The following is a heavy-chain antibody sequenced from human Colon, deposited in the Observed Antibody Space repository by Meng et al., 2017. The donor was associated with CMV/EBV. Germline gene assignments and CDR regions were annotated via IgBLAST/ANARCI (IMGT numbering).Heavy chain of an antibody. CDR2: IFWLTGGE. Sequence: SLKISCVVSGLDFYGHAIHLVRQPPGKGLEWVSGIFWLTGGEDYADSVRGRFTVSRDTAKNTLYLDMASLRGEDTAIYFCTRDITPGGADYWGPGTLVTVSS. D-gene: IGHD3-16*01. J-gene: IGHJ4*02. V-gene: IGHV3-9*01. CDR3: TRDITPGGADY. CDR1: GLDFYGHA.